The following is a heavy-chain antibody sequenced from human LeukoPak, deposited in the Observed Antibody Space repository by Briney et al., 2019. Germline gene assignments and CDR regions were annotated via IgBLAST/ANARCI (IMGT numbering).Heavy chain of an antibody. CDR1: GGSFSNYY. D-gene: IGHD1-7*01. J-gene: IGHJ6*03. V-gene: IGHV4-34*01. CDR2: INDSGRT. Sequence: PSETLSLTCAVYGGSFSNYYWSWIRQPPAKGLEWIGEINDSGRTNYNPSLMSRVTVSVDTSKNQFSLRSTSVTATDTAVYYCARRWNYGRNYYIDVWGNGATVSVSS. CDR3: ARRWNYGRNYYIDV.